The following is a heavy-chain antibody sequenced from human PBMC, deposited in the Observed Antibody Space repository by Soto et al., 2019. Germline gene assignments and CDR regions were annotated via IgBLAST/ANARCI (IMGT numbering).Heavy chain of an antibody. V-gene: IGHV4-31*03. CDR2: IHYSGSI. D-gene: IGHD1-26*01. CDR3: TRGLDRAKLGY. J-gene: IGHJ4*02. CDR1: DGSIDSGPYY. Sequence: QVQLQESGPGLVKPSQTLSLTCTVSDGSIDSGPYYRSWVRQYPGKGLEWIGSIHYSGSIYYSPSLRSRLTMSADTSKNQFSLKLSSVTVADTAVYYCTRGLDRAKLGYWGQGIQVIVSS.